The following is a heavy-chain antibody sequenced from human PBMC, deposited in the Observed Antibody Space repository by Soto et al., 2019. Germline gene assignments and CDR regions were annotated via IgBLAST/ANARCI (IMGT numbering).Heavy chain of an antibody. J-gene: IGHJ4*02. V-gene: IGHV3-30*18. D-gene: IGHD1-26*01. CDR1: GFTFSSYG. CDR2: ISYDGSNK. CDR3: AKALRRWELLLDFDY. Sequence: GGSLRLSYAASGFTFSSYGMHWVRQAPGKGLEWVAVISYDGSNKYYADSVKGRFTISRDNSKNTLYLQMNSLRAEDTAVYYCAKALRRWELLLDFDYWGQGTLVTVSS.